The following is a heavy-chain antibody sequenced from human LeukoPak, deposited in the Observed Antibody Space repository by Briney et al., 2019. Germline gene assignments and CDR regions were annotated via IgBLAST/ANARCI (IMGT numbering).Heavy chain of an antibody. CDR2: ISDSGGRI. Sequence: GGSLRLSCAASGFTFSSYAMSWVRQAPGKGLEWVSTISDSGGRIYYADSVKGRFTISRDNSKNTLFLQMNSLRAEDTAVYYCAKDERRGGPDDYWGQGTLVTVSS. CDR3: AKDERRGGPDDY. V-gene: IGHV3-23*01. J-gene: IGHJ4*02. CDR1: GFTFSSYA. D-gene: IGHD1-1*01.